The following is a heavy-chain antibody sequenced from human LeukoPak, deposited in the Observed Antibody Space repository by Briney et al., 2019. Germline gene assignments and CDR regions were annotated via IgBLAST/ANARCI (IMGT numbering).Heavy chain of an antibody. CDR1: GGSISSYY. V-gene: IGHV4-59*12. CDR3: ARDHVRRMSKVRGVIPRWFDP. CDR2: IYYSGST. J-gene: IGHJ5*02. Sequence: KSSETLSLTCTVSGGSISSYYWSWIRQPPGKGLEWIGNIYYSGSTNYNPSLKSRVTISVDTSKNQFSLKLSSVTAADTAVYYCARDHVRRMSKVRGVIPRWFDPWGQGTLVTVSS. D-gene: IGHD3-10*01.